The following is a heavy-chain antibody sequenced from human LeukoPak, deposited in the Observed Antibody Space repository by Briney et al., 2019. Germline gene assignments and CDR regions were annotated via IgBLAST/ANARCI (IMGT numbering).Heavy chain of an antibody. CDR1: RFTFSSYW. CDR3: ARGRPHGNDY. CDR2: IASDGSST. J-gene: IGHJ4*02. D-gene: IGHD4-23*01. Sequence: GGSLRLSCAASRFTFSSYWMNWVRQAPGKGLVWVSRIASDGSSTPYADYVKGRFSISRDNAKNTLYLQMNSLRVEDTAVYYCARGRPHGNDYWGQGTLVTVSS. V-gene: IGHV3-74*01.